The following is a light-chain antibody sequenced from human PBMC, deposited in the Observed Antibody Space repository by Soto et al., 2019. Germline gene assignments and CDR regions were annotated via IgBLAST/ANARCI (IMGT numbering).Light chain of an antibody. CDR1: QSVSSY. CDR3: QQYGSSPPYT. J-gene: IGKJ2*01. Sequence: EIVVTQSPATLSLSPGERATLSCRASQSVSSYLAWYQQKPGQAPRLLIYDASTRATGIPDRFSGSGSGTDFTLTISRLEPEDFAVYYCQQYGSSPPYTFGQGTKLEIK. V-gene: IGKV3-20*01. CDR2: DAS.